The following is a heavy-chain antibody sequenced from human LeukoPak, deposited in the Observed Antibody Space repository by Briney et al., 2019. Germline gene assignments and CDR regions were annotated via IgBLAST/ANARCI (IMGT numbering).Heavy chain of an antibody. CDR2: ISSNGGST. CDR3: VKDPAPGGFDY. V-gene: IGHV3-64D*06. CDR1: GFTFSSYA. Sequence: GGSLRLSCSASGFTFSSYAMHWVRQAPGKGLEYVSVISSNGGSTYYADSVKGRFTISRDNSKNTLYLQMSSLRAEDTAVYYCVKDPAPGGFDYWGQGTLVTVSS. J-gene: IGHJ4*02.